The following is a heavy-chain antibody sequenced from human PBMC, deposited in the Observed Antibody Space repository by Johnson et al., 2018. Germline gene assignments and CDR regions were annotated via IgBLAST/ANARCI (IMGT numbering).Heavy chain of an antibody. CDR2: VSYAGSNE. CDR3: AKEEMAYDYYGMDV. V-gene: IGHV3-30*18. CDR1: GITFGGYG. D-gene: IGHD5-24*01. J-gene: IGHJ6*02. Sequence: QVRLLLAGGGVVQPGVSLILCCAASGITFGGYGVRWVRQAPGKGLEGVAVVSYAGSNEYYVDSVKGRFTISRDSSKTPLYLQMNSLRAEDTAGDYCAKEEMAYDYYGMDVWGQGTTVTVSS.